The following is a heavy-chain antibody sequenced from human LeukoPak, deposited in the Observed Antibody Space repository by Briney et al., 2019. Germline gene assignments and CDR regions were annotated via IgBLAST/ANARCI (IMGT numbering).Heavy chain of an antibody. Sequence: SETLSLTCAVSGGSISSSNWWSWVRQPPGKGLEWIGEINHSGSTNYNPSLKSRVTISVDTSRNQFSLKLSSVTAADTAVYYCARRAGWFGENLSYFDYWGQGTLVTVSS. CDR1: GGSISSSNW. CDR3: ARRAGWFGENLSYFDY. D-gene: IGHD3-10*01. V-gene: IGHV4-4*02. J-gene: IGHJ4*02. CDR2: INHSGST.